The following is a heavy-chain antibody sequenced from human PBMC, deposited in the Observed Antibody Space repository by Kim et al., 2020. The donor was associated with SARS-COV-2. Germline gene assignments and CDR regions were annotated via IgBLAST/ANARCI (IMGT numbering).Heavy chain of an antibody. Sequence: GGSLRLSCAASGFTLSNYGMSWVHQAPGKGLEWVSTFSSRGENTFYADSVKGRFTISRDISKNTLYLQINSLRAEDTAIYFCAKAGNWSPFDDWGQGTLVTVSS. CDR2: FSSRGENT. CDR1: GFTLSNYG. D-gene: IGHD1-1*01. V-gene: IGHV3-23*01. CDR3: AKAGNWSPFDD. J-gene: IGHJ4*02.